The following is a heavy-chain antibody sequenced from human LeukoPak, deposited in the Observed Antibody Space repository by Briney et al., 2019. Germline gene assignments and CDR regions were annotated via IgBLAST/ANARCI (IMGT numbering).Heavy chain of an antibody. CDR1: GYSISSGYY. D-gene: IGHD3-22*01. CDR2: IYHSGST. V-gene: IGHV4-38-2*02. CDR3: ARHPRRPYYYDSRGAFDI. Sequence: PSETLSLTCTVSGYSISSGYYWGWIRQPPGKGLEWIGSIYHSGSTYYNPSLKSRVTISVDTSKNQFSLKLSSVTAADTAVYYCARHPRRPYYYDSRGAFDIWGQGTMVTVSS. J-gene: IGHJ3*02.